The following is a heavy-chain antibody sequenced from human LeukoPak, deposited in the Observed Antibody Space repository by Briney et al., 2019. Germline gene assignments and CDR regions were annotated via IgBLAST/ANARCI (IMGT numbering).Heavy chain of an antibody. CDR2: INHSGST. Sequence: SESLSLTCTVSGGSVNSYYWIWIRQPPGKGRVGMGEINHSGSTNYNPSLKSRVTISVDMSTNQFSLKLTSVTAADTAVYSCARGDRYNSNWPFDYWGQGTLVTVSS. J-gene: IGHJ4*02. CDR1: GGSVNSYY. D-gene: IGHD6-13*01. V-gene: IGHV4-34*01. CDR3: ARGDRYNSNWPFDY.